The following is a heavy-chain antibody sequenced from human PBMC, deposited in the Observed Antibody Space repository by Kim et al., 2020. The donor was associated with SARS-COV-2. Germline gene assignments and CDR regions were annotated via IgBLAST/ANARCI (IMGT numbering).Heavy chain of an antibody. CDR2: YSRYP. J-gene: IGHJ4*02. CDR3: ATLDIVDY. Sequence: YSRYPYYSPSLKSRVTISVDSSNNQFSLKLSSVPAADTAVYYCATLDIVDYWGQGTLVTVSS. V-gene: IGHV4-39*01. D-gene: IGHD5-12*01.